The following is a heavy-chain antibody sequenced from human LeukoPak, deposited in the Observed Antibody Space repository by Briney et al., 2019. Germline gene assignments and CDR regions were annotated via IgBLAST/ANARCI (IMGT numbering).Heavy chain of an antibody. CDR1: GGSISSYY. Sequence: SETLSLTCTVSGGSISSYYWSWIRQPPGKGLEWIGYIYYSGSTNYNPSLKSRVTISVDTSKNQFSLKLSSVTAADTAVYYCAAEKYDSSGYYFDYWGQGTLVTVSS. CDR3: AAEKYDSSGYYFDY. D-gene: IGHD3-22*01. V-gene: IGHV4-59*01. J-gene: IGHJ4*02. CDR2: IYYSGST.